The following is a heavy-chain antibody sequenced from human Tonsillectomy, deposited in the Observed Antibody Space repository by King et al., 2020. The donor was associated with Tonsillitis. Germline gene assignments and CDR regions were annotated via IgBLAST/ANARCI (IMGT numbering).Heavy chain of an antibody. V-gene: IGHV3-30-3*02. Sequence: VQLVESGGGVVQPGRSLRLSCAASGFTFRSYAMHWVRQAPGKGLGGVAVISYDGSNKYYSDSVKGRFTISRDNSKNTLYLQMKSLRAEDTAVYYCAKDGVLRFLEWLSHFDYWGQGTLVTVSS. D-gene: IGHD3-3*01. CDR1: GFTFRSYA. CDR2: ISYDGSNK. J-gene: IGHJ4*02. CDR3: AKDGVLRFLEWLSHFDY.